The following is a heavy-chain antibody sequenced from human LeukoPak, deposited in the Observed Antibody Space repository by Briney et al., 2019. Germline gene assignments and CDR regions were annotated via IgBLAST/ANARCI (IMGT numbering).Heavy chain of an antibody. CDR2: IKSSTDGGTT. J-gene: IGHJ4*02. Sequence: GGSLRLSCAASGFSFSDNYMSWIRQAPGKGLEWFGRIKSSTDGGTTDYAAPVKGRFTVSRDDSINTLYLQMSSLKTEDTAVYYCAAQGGSGDLRYWGQGTLVTVSS. CDR1: GFSFSDNY. V-gene: IGHV3-15*01. D-gene: IGHD4-17*01. CDR3: AAQGGSGDLRY.